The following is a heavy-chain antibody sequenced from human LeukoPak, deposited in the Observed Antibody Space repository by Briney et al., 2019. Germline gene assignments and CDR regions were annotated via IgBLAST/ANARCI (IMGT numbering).Heavy chain of an antibody. Sequence: SETLSLTCTVSGGSISDNYWSWIRQSAGKGLEWIGRMHTGGATTYNPSLKSRLTMSVDPSKDQFSLTLSSVTAADAAIYYCARNYYDRSGYYHPWGQGTVVTVSS. J-gene: IGHJ5*02. V-gene: IGHV4-4*07. CDR1: GGSISDNY. CDR2: MHTGGAT. D-gene: IGHD3-22*01. CDR3: ARNYYDRSGYYHP.